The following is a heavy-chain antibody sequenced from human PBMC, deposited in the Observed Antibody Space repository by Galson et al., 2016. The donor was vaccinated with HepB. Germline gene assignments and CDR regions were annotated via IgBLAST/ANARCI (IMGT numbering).Heavy chain of an antibody. V-gene: IGHV4-34*01. J-gene: IGHJ3*01. CDR1: GFTFSNYA. D-gene: IGHD5-24*01. Sequence: LRLSCAASGFTFSNYAMPWVRQPPGKGLEWIGKIYGSAATNYNPSLKSRDTISLDTTKNQLSLKLNSRPAADTAVYYCARIREGYAPYVGFDCWGQGTKVTVSS. CDR3: ARIREGYAPYVGFDC. CDR2: IYGSAAT.